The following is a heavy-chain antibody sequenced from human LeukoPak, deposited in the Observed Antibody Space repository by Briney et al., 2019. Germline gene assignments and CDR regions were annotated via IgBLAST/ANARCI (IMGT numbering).Heavy chain of an antibody. D-gene: IGHD3-3*01. CDR1: GFTFSSYA. J-gene: IGHJ5*02. CDR3: AKDQSYDFWSGYFVFDP. CDR2: LSGSGGNT. V-gene: IGHV3-23*01. Sequence: GGSLRLSCAASGFTFSSYAMSWVRQAPGKGLEWVSGLSGSGGNTYYADSVKGRFVISRDSSNNTLYLRMNSLGAEDTAVYYCAKDQSYDFWSGYFVFDPWGQGTLVTVSS.